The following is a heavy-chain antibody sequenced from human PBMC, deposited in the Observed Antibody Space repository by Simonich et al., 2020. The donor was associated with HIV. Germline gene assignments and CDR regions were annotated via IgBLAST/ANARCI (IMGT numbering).Heavy chain of an antibody. CDR1: GFTVSSDE. Sequence: EVQLVESGGGLVQPGGSLRLSCAASGFTVSSDEMNWVRQAPGKGLGWVSYISSSGGTIYYADSVKGRFTISRDNAKNSLYLQMNSLRAEDTAVYYCARESIAVAGTYFDYWGQGTLVTVSS. V-gene: IGHV3-48*03. CDR3: ARESIAVAGTYFDY. J-gene: IGHJ4*02. CDR2: ISSSGGTI. D-gene: IGHD6-19*01.